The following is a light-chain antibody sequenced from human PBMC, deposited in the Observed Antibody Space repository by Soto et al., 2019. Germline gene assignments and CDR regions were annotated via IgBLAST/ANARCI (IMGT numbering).Light chain of an antibody. CDR3: QQRADWPWT. V-gene: IGKV3-11*01. CDR2: DTF. J-gene: IGKJ1*01. Sequence: IVLTQSPATLSFSPGERATLSCRASQNIAIYLAWYQQKSGQSPRLLIYDTFNRAPGIPDRFSGSGSGTDFPLPFSSLEPEDLAFYNCQQRADWPWTFGKGTTVEIK. CDR1: QNIAIY.